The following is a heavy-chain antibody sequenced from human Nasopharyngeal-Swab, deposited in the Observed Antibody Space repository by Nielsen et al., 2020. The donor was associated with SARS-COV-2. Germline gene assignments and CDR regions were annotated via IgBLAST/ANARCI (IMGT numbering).Heavy chain of an antibody. D-gene: IGHD1-26*01. V-gene: IGHV4-39*01. CDR3: ASYYVGVDGQKRFDD. J-gene: IGHJ4*02. CDR1: GGSVSDTAYF. Sequence: SETLSLTCTVSGGSVSDTAYFWGSIRQPTVTGLEWIGNIDYRRRTFYTPSLKSRVRIYVDMSKNPFSLNLHSVNAADTCVYYCASYYVGVDGQKRFDDWGQGTLVTVSS. CDR2: IDYRRRT.